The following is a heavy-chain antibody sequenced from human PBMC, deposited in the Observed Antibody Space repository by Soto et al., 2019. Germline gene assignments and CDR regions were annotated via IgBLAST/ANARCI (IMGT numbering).Heavy chain of an antibody. V-gene: IGHV3-23*01. CDR3: ATQDCSGAACSPPG. Sequence: EVQLLESGGGWVPPGGSLRPSCPASAFPFGRSAMIWVRQAPGMGLEWVSTIISDTARTHYADSGKGRFTISRDSSKNTMFLQMNSLRAADTAVYYCATQDCSGAACSPPGWGQGTMVTVSS. D-gene: IGHD2-15*01. CDR2: IISDTART. CDR1: AFPFGRSA. J-gene: IGHJ4*02.